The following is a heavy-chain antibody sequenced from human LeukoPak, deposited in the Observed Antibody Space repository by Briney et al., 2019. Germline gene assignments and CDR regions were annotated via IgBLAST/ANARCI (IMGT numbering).Heavy chain of an antibody. CDR3: ARIPMDGGWHSMDV. D-gene: IGHD6-19*01. J-gene: IGHJ6*02. CDR1: GGSISSYY. V-gene: IGHV4-59*01. Sequence: SETLSLTCTVSGGSISSYYWSWIRQSPGKALEWIGYIYYSGSSNYNPSLKSRVTISVDTSKYQLSLKLSSVTTADTAVYYCARIPMDGGWHSMDVWGQGTTVTVSS. CDR2: IYYSGSS.